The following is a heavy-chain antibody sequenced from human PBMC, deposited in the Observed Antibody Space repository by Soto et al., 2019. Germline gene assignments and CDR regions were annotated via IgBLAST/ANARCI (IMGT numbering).Heavy chain of an antibody. V-gene: IGHV5-51*01. CDR1: GYSFTNYW. Sequence: GESLKISCKGSGYSFTNYWIAWVRQMPGKGLEWMAIIYPYDSDTTYSPSFQGQVTISADKSINTAYLQWSSLKASDTAIYYCARRPSDYYGMDVWGQETMVTVSS. CDR2: IYPYDSDT. J-gene: IGHJ6*02. D-gene: IGHD1-26*01. CDR3: ARRPSDYYGMDV.